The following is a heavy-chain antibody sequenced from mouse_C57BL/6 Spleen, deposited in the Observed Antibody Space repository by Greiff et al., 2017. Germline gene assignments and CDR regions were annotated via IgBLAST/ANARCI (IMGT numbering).Heavy chain of an antibody. V-gene: IGHV5-6*01. CDR2: ISSGGSYT. J-gene: IGHJ2*01. CDR3: ARQDGSPYYFDY. CDR1: GFTFSSYG. Sequence: EVQLVESGGDLVKPGGSLKLSCAASGFTFSSYGMSWVRQTPDKRLEWVATISSGGSYTYYPDSVKGRFTISRDNAKNTLYLQMSSLKSEDTAMYYCARQDGSPYYFDYWGQGTTLTVSS. D-gene: IGHD1-1*01.